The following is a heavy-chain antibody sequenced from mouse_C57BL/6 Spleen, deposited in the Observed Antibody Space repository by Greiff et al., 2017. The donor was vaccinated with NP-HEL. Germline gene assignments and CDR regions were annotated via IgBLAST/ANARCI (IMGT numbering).Heavy chain of an antibody. J-gene: IGHJ3*01. CDR2: IYPGSGST. V-gene: IGHV1-55*01. CDR1: GYTFTSYW. CDR3: AREGYYSIYTWFAY. D-gene: IGHD2-5*01. Sequence: QVQLQQPGAELVKPGASVKMSCKASGYTFTSYWITWVKQRPGQGLEWIGDIYPGSGSTNYNEKFKSKATLTVDTSSSTAYMQLSSLTSEDSAVYYCAREGYYSIYTWFAYWGQGTLVTVSA.